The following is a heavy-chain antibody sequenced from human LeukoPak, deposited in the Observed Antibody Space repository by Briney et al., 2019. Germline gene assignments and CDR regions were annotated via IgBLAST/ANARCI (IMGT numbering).Heavy chain of an antibody. J-gene: IGHJ4*02. V-gene: IGHV1-2*02. CDR1: GYTFTACY. Sequence: ASVKVSCKASGYTFTACYMHWVRQAPGQGLEWMGWINPNSGGTNYSQKFQGRVTMTRDTSISTAYMELSRLRSDDTAVYYCARDPYSSGWFDYWGQGTLVTVSS. D-gene: IGHD6-19*01. CDR2: INPNSGGT. CDR3: ARDPYSSGWFDY.